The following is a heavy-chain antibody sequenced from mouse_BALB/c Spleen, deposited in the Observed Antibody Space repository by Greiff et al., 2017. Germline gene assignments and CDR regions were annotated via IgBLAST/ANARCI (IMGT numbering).Heavy chain of an antibody. D-gene: IGHD1-1*02. V-gene: IGHV5-12-1*01. Sequence: EVQLVESGGGLVKPGGSLKLSCAASGFAFSSYDMSWVRQTPEKRLEWVAYISSGGGSTYYPDTVKGRFTISRDNAKNTLYLQMSSLKSEDTAMYYCARHGGPFAYWGQGTLVTVSA. CDR2: ISSGGGST. CDR3: ARHGGPFAY. CDR1: GFAFSSYD. J-gene: IGHJ3*01.